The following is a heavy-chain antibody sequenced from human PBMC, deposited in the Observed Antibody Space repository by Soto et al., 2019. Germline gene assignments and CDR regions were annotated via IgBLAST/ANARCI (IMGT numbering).Heavy chain of an antibody. CDR3: ARADITAPGNDSSFDP. Sequence: QMQLVQSGPEVKMPGTSVKVSCQPSGFTFTGSTMQWVRQARGQRLEWIGWVVVGSGNTHYAQKFQERVTISRDMSTSTAYMELRSLRSEDTAVYYCARADITAPGNDSSFDPWGQGTLVTVSP. D-gene: IGHD6-13*01. CDR1: GFTFTGST. J-gene: IGHJ5*02. V-gene: IGHV1-58*02. CDR2: VVVGSGNT.